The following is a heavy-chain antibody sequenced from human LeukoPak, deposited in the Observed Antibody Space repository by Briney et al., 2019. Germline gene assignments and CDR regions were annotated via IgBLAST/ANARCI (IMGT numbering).Heavy chain of an antibody. CDR3: GRHTYTLWFGELGDNWFDP. V-gene: IGHV5-51*01. CDR1: GYSISSYW. CDR2: IYPGGCDT. Sequence: GESLKISWKGSGYSISSYWIGGVRQMPGKGLGWVWIIYPGGCDTRYRPFFQGQIIISADKSSSTAFLQWRRLKASDAAIYYLGRHTYTLWFGELGDNWFDPWGEGKLVTVSS. J-gene: IGHJ5*02. D-gene: IGHD3-10*01.